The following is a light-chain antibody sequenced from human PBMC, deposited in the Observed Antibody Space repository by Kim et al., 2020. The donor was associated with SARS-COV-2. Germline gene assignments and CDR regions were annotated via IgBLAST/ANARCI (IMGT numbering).Light chain of an antibody. CDR1: QSVSSN. J-gene: IGKJ1*01. V-gene: IGKV3-15*01. CDR2: GAS. Sequence: EIVMTQSPATLSVSPGERATLSCRASQSVSSNLAWYQQKLGQAPRLLIYGASTRATGIPARFSGRGSGTEFSLTISSLESEDFAVYYCQQYNNWPRTFGQWTKVDIK. CDR3: QQYNNWPRT.